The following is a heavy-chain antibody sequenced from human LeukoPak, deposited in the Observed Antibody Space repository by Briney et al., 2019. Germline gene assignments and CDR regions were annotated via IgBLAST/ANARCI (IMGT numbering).Heavy chain of an antibody. Sequence: ASVKVSCKASGYTFTGYYMHWVRQAPGQGLEWMGWINPNSGGTNYAQKFQGRVTMTRDTSISTAYTELSRLRSDDTAVYYCARPIAVAGYNWFDPWGQGTLVTVSS. CDR3: ARPIAVAGYNWFDP. D-gene: IGHD6-19*01. CDR2: INPNSGGT. CDR1: GYTFTGYY. V-gene: IGHV1-2*02. J-gene: IGHJ5*02.